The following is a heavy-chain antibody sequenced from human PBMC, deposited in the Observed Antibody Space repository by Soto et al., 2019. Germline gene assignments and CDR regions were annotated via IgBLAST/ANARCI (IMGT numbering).Heavy chain of an antibody. V-gene: IGHV3-11*01. J-gene: IGHJ6*03. CDR2: ISGSGSSI. CDR1: GFTFSDYY. Sequence: QVQLVESGGGLVKPGGSLRLSCAASGFTFSDYYMSWIRQAPGKGLEWVSYISGSGSSIYYADSVKGRFTISRDNAKNSLYLQMNSLRAEDTAVYYCARFRCGGDCYDPPPYYYCMDVWGKGTTVTVSS. D-gene: IGHD2-21*01. CDR3: ARFRCGGDCYDPPPYYYCMDV.